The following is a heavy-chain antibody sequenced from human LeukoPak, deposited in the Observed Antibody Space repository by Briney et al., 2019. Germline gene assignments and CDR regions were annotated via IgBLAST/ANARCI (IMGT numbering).Heavy chain of an antibody. CDR2: IKQDGSEK. CDR1: GITFSRSW. D-gene: IGHD2-21*01. CDR3: ATGPSYCGGDCYYYFAY. J-gene: IGHJ4*02. Sequence: GGSLRLSCAASGITFSRSWMSWVSQAPGKGLEWVANIKQDGSEKSYVDSVKGRFTISRDNAKNSLYLQMNSLRAEDTALYYCATGPSYCGGDCYYYFAYWGQGTLVTVSS. V-gene: IGHV3-7*01.